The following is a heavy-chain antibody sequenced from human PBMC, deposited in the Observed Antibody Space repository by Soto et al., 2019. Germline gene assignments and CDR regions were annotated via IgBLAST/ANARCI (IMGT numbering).Heavy chain of an antibody. J-gene: IGHJ4*02. Sequence: GGSLRLSCAASGFTLSDYYMSWIRQAPGKGLEWVSYISSSSSYTNYADSVKGRFTISRDNAKNSLYLQMNSLRAEDTAVYYSARSGYSYFDYWGQGALVTVSS. CDR1: GFTLSDYY. CDR3: ARSGYSYFDY. D-gene: IGHD3-3*01. V-gene: IGHV3-11*06. CDR2: ISSSSSYT.